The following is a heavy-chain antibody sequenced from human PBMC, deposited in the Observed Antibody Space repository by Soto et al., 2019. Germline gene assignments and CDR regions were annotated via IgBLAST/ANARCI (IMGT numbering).Heavy chain of an antibody. J-gene: IGHJ5*02. CDR3: ARRRGSNGWFDL. CDR1: GYTFINYD. V-gene: IGHV1-8*01. D-gene: IGHD2-8*01. Sequence: QVQLVQSGAEVKKPGASVKVSCKASGYTFINYDINWVRQAPGQGLEWVGWMSPDSGNTGYAQNFQGRVTMTGNTSISSVYMELSSLTSEDTAVYYCARRRGSNGWFDLWGQGTLVTVSS. CDR2: MSPDSGNT.